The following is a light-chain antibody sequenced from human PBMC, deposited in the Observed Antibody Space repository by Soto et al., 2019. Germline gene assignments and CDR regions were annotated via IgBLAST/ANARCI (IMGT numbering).Light chain of an antibody. J-gene: IGKJ1*01. Sequence: DIQLTQCPSSLSASVGDRVSITCRASQTIDVYLNWYLQKPGRAPQLLISAASKLQGGVPSRFSGSGSGTDFTLIISSLQPDDSGTYFCQQSYMTPRTLGQGTKVDIK. CDR2: AAS. CDR3: QQSYMTPRT. CDR1: QTIDVY. V-gene: IGKV1-39*01.